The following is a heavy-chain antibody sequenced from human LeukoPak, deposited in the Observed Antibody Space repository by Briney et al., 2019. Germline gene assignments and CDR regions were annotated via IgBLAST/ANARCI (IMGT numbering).Heavy chain of an antibody. CDR3: ARSYYYYMDV. Sequence: GGSLRLSCAASGFTFSSYTMNWVRQPPGKGLEWVSNIGTSTTTIYYADSVKGRFTISRDNAKNSLYLQMNSLRADDTAVYYCARSYYYYMDVWGKGTTVTVSS. J-gene: IGHJ6*03. CDR2: IGTSTTTI. V-gene: IGHV3-48*01. CDR1: GFTFSSYT.